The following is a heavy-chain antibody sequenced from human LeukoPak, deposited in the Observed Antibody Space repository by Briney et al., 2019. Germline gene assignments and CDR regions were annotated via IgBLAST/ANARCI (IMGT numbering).Heavy chain of an antibody. V-gene: IGHV1-69*13. Sequence: RGASVKVSCKASGGTFSSYAISWVRQAPGQGLEWMGGIIPIFGTANYAQKFQGRVTITADESTSTAYMELSSLRSEDTAVYYCARIAYCSSTSCYAGWFDPRGQGTLVTVSS. CDR3: ARIAYCSSTSCYAGWFDP. CDR2: IIPIFGTA. D-gene: IGHD2-2*01. J-gene: IGHJ5*02. CDR1: GGTFSSYA.